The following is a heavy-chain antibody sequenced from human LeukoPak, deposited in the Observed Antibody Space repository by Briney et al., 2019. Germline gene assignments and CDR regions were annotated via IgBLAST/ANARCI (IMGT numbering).Heavy chain of an antibody. J-gene: IGHJ4*02. Sequence: ASVKVSCKASGYTFTSYDINWVRQATGQGLEWMGYMNPNSGNTVYAQKFQGRVTMTRNISISTAYMELSSLRSEDTAVYYCAKVPRELTGKWGQGTLVTVPS. CDR3: AKVPRELTGK. D-gene: IGHD7-27*01. CDR2: MNPNSGNT. CDR1: GYTFTSYD. V-gene: IGHV1-8*01.